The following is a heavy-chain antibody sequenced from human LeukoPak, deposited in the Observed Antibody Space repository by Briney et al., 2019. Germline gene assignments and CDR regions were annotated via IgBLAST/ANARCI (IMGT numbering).Heavy chain of an antibody. Sequence: GGPLRLSCAASGFTFSSYAMSWVRQAPGKGLEWVSAISGSGGSTYYADSVKGRFTISRDNSKNTLYLQMNSLRAEDTAVYFCAKDRLYSSGRVFDYWGRGTLVTVSS. J-gene: IGHJ4*02. V-gene: IGHV3-23*01. CDR2: ISGSGGST. CDR1: GFTFSSYA. CDR3: AKDRLYSSGRVFDY. D-gene: IGHD6-19*01.